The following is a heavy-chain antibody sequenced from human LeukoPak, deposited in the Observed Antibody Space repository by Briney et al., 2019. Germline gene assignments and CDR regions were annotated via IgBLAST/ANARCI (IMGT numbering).Heavy chain of an antibody. CDR3: ARGQPGYSGSWYDY. CDR2: INSDRSST. V-gene: IGHV3-74*01. D-gene: IGHD6-13*01. J-gene: IGHJ4*02. Sequence: PGRSLRLSCAASGFTFSSYWMHWVRQAPGKGLVWVSRINSDRSSTSYADSVKGRFTTSRDNAKNTLYLQMNSLRAADTAVYYCARGQPGYSGSWYDYWGQGTLVTVSS. CDR1: GFTFSSYW.